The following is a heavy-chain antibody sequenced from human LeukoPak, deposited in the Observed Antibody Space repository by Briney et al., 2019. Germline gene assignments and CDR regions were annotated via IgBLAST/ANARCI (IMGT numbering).Heavy chain of an antibody. CDR2: IRNDGSNK. V-gene: IGHV3-30*02. Sequence: GGSLRLSCAASGFTFSSYGMHWVRQAPGKGLEWVAFIRNDGSNKYYADSVKGRFTTSRDNSKNTLYLQMNSLRAEDTAVYYCAKEAPRGGIFWSGYYTDAEYFQHWGQGTLVTVSS. D-gene: IGHD3-3*01. J-gene: IGHJ1*01. CDR1: GFTFSSYG. CDR3: AKEAPRGGIFWSGYYTDAEYFQH.